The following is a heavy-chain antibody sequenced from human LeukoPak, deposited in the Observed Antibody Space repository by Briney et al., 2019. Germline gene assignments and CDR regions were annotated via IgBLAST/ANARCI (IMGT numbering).Heavy chain of an antibody. J-gene: IGHJ4*02. CDR1: GITFADYA. V-gene: IGHV3-49*04. D-gene: IGHD3-22*01. Sequence: PGGSLRLSCTASGITFADYALNWVRQAPGKGLERVGFIRSKAYGGTTEYAASVRGRFSISRDDSKSIAYLQMNSLKTEDTAVYYCTSNSDSSGYYSAYWGQGTLVTVS. CDR2: IRSKAYGGTT. CDR3: TSNSDSSGYYSAY.